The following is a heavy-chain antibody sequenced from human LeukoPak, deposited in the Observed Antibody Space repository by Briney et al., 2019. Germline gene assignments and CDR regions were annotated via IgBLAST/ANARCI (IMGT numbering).Heavy chain of an antibody. Sequence: PGGSLRLSCAASGFTFSYYALHWVRQAPGKGLEWVAIISYDGSYKFYADSVKGRFTISRDNSKNTLYLQMNSLRAEDTAVYYCARDVGGGSGSYYFDYWGQGTLVTVSS. CDR2: ISYDGSYK. V-gene: IGHV3-30*04. D-gene: IGHD3-10*01. J-gene: IGHJ4*02. CDR3: ARDVGGGSGSYYFDY. CDR1: GFTFSYYA.